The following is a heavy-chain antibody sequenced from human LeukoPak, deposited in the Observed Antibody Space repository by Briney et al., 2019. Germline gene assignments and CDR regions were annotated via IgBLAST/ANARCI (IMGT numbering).Heavy chain of an antibody. V-gene: IGHV4-4*02. CDR3: ARGRGYFDSSGYYSFWYFDL. CDR1: GGSISSSNW. Sequence: PSGTLSLTCAVSGGSISSSNWWSWVRQPPGKGLEWIGEIYHSGSTNYNPSLKSRVTISVDKSKNQFSLKLSSVTSADTAVYYCARGRGYFDSSGYYSFWYFDLWGRGTLVTVSS. J-gene: IGHJ2*01. CDR2: IYHSGST. D-gene: IGHD3-22*01.